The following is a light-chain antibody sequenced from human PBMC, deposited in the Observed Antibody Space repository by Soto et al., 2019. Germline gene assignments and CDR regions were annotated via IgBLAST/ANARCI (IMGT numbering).Light chain of an antibody. Sequence: DIQMTQSPSSLSASVGDRVTITCRASQSINTYLNWYQQKPGKAPKFLIHAASSLQSGVPSRFSGSGSGTFFTPPIGSLHPKDVPTSTCKKSKNPPPFTFGRGPKLEIK. J-gene: IGKJ2*01. V-gene: IGKV1-39*01. CDR2: AAS. CDR3: KKSKNPPPFT. CDR1: QSINTY.